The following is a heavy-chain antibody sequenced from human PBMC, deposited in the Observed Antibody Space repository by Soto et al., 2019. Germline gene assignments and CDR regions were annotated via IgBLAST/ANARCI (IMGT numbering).Heavy chain of an antibody. CDR2: VYYTGDT. Sequence: QVQLQQSGPRLVKPSETLSLTCTVSSGPDRSHNWGWIRQPPGRGLEWIGYVYYTGDTAYNPSLRGRVTISAAPYTNDSSLTLTSVTAADTAVYYCVRQGIDYLHGLVDVWGQGATVSVSS. J-gene: IGHJ6*02. V-gene: IGHV4-59*08. CDR1: SGPDRSHN. D-gene: IGHD4-17*01. CDR3: VRQGIDYLHGLVDV.